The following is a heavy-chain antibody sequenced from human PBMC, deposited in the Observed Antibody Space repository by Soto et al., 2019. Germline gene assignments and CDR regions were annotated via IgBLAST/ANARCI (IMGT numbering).Heavy chain of an antibody. J-gene: IGHJ4*02. V-gene: IGHV3-11*01. Sequence: SLRLSCAASGFTFSDYYMSWIRQAPGKGLEWVSYISSRSSTIFYADSVKGRFTISRDNVKNSLYLQMNSLRAEDTAVYYCASGTNGAFFVYWGQGTLVTVSS. CDR3: ASGTNGAFFVY. CDR1: GFTFSDYY. D-gene: IGHD2-8*01. CDR2: ISSRSSTI.